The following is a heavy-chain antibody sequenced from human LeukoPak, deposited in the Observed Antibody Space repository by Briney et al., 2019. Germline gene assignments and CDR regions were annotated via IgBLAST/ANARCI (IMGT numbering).Heavy chain of an antibody. D-gene: IGHD2-2*01. CDR2: ISSSSSYI. J-gene: IGHJ4*02. CDR1: GFTFSSYS. CDR3: ARDYPEDIVVVPAGL. V-gene: IGHV3-21*01. Sequence: GGSLRLSCAASGFTFSSYSMNWVRQAPGKGLEWASSISSSSSYIYYAGSVKGRFTISRDNAKNSLYLQMNSLRAEDTAVYYCARDYPEDIVVVPAGLWGQGTLVTVSS.